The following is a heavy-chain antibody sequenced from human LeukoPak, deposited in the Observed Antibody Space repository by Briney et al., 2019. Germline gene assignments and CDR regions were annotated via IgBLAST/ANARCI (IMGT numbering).Heavy chain of an antibody. J-gene: IGHJ4*02. CDR1: GDSMTNHY. V-gene: IGHV4-59*11. D-gene: IGHD6-19*01. CDR3: ARVPVAGVDY. Sequence: ASETLSLTCTVSGDSMTNHYWSWIRQPPGKGLEWIGYIYYSGNTNYNPSVKSRVTISVDTSKNQFSLKLSPVTTADTAVYYCARVPVAGVDYWGQGTLVTVSS. CDR2: IYYSGNT.